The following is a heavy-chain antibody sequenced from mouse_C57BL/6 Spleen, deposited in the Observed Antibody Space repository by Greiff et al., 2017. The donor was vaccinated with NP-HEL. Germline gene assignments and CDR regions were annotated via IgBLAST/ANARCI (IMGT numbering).Heavy chain of an antibody. J-gene: IGHJ2*01. D-gene: IGHD2-1*01. V-gene: IGHV14-2*01. Sequence: VTLQVSGAELVKPGASVKLSCTASGFNIKDYYMHWVKQRTEQGLEWIGRIDPEDGETKYTQKFQGKATITADTSSNTAYLQLSSLTSEDTAVYYCARSKGIYYGNYEAGLDDWGQGTTLTVSS. CDR3: ARSKGIYYGNYEAGLDD. CDR2: IDPEDGET. CDR1: GFNIKDYY.